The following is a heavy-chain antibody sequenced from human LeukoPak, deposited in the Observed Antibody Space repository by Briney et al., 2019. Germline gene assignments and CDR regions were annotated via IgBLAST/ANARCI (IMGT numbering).Heavy chain of an antibody. CDR2: VRFDGSDK. CDR1: GFTFRSHD. Sequence: PGGSLRLSCAASGFTFRSHDMHWVRQAPGKGLEWVTFVRFDGSDKNYADSVKGRFTISRDNSKNTLPLQMISLRAEDTAVYYCAKSLYPDAFDIWGQGTMVTVS. D-gene: IGHD2-8*01. V-gene: IGHV3-30*02. CDR3: AKSLYPDAFDI. J-gene: IGHJ3*02.